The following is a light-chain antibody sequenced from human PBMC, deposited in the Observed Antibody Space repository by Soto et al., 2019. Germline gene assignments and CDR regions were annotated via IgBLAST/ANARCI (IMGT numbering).Light chain of an antibody. CDR1: SSDVGGYNY. CDR3: SSYTSSSTLVV. V-gene: IGLV2-14*01. CDR2: EVS. J-gene: IGLJ2*01. Sequence: QSALTQPASVSGSPGQSITISCTGTSSDVGGYNYVSWYQQHPGKAPKLMIYEVSNRPSGVSNRFSGSKPGNTASLTISGLQAEDEADYYFSSYTSSSTLVVFGGGTKLTVL.